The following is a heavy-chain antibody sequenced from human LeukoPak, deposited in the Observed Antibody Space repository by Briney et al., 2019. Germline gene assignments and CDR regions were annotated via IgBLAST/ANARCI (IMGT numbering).Heavy chain of an antibody. V-gene: IGHV4-59*01. CDR1: GGSISSYY. D-gene: IGHD6-13*01. CDR3: ARGLAAAED. J-gene: IGHJ4*02. CDR2: IYYSGST. Sequence: SETLSLTCTVSGGSISSYYWSWIRQPPGKGLEWIGYIYYSGSTNYNPSLKSRVTISVDTSKNQFSLKLSSVTAADTAAYYCARGLAAAEDWGQGTLVTVSS.